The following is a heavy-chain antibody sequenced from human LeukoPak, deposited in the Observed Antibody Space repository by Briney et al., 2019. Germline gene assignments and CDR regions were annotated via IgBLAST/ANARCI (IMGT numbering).Heavy chain of an antibody. D-gene: IGHD3-3*01. CDR1: GFTFSSYA. CDR2: ISYDGNKK. V-gene: IGHV3-30*04. J-gene: IGHJ6*02. Sequence: GGSLRLSCAASGFTFSSYAMHWVRQAPGKGLEWVAVISYDGNKKYYADSVKGRFTISRDNSKHTLYLQMNSLRPEDTAVYYCAKDGSRTIFGVVTTSSGMDVWGQGTTVTVSS. CDR3: AKDGSRTIFGVVTTSSGMDV.